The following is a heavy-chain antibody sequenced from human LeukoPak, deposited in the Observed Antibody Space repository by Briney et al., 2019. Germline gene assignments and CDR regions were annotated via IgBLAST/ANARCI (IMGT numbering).Heavy chain of an antibody. D-gene: IGHD3-22*01. J-gene: IGHJ4*02. CDR1: GFSLSTSGMR. Sequence: SGPTLVNPTQTLTLTCTFSGFSLSTSGMRVSWIRQPPGKALEWLARIDWDDGKFYSTSLKTRLTISKDTSKNQVVLTMTNMDPVDTATYYCARIQYDSSGYYFDYWGQGTLVTVSS. V-gene: IGHV2-70*04. CDR2: IDWDDGK. CDR3: ARIQYDSSGYYFDY.